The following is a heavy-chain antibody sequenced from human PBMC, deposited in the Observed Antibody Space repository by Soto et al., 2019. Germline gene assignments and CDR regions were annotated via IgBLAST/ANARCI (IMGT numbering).Heavy chain of an antibody. Sequence: QGQLVESGGGLVKPGGSLRLSCAASGFIFSDYYMTWIRQSPGKGLEWVSYISTSGTTISYADSVKGRFTITRADAKNSLYLQMNSLRAEDTAVYYCARAGGSGWYLDYWGQGTLVTVSS. V-gene: IGHV3-11*01. CDR3: ARAGGSGWYLDY. CDR1: GFIFSDYY. CDR2: ISTSGTTI. J-gene: IGHJ4*02. D-gene: IGHD6-19*01.